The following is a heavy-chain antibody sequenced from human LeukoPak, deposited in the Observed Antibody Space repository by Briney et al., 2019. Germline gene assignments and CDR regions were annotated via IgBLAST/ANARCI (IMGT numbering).Heavy chain of an antibody. V-gene: IGHV1-24*01. D-gene: IGHD6-13*01. CDR3: ATPGIAAAGTSGDAFDI. CDR1: GYTFTGYY. Sequence: GASVKVSCKASGYTFTGYYMHWVRQAPGQGLEWMGGFDPEDGETIYAQKFQGRVTMTEDTSTDTAYMELSSLRSEDTAVYYCATPGIAAAGTSGDAFDIWGQGTMVTVSS. CDR2: FDPEDGET. J-gene: IGHJ3*02.